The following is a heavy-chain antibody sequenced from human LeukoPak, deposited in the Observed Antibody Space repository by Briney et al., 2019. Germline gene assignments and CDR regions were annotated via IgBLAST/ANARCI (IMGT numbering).Heavy chain of an antibody. V-gene: IGHV1-18*01. CDR2: ISAYNGNT. CDR1: GYTFTSYG. J-gene: IGHJ4*02. D-gene: IGHD3-22*01. Sequence: ASVKVSCKVSGYTFTSYGISWVRQAPGQGLEWMGWISAYNGNTNYAQKLQGRVTMTTDTSTSTAYMELRSLRSDDTAVYYCARVGNYYDSSGYYLPALEYWGQGTLVTVSS. CDR3: ARVGNYYDSSGYYLPALEY.